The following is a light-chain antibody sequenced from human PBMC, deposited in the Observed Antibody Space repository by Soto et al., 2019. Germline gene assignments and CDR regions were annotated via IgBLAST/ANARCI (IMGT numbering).Light chain of an antibody. J-gene: IGLJ3*02. Sequence: QSVLTQPPSASGTPGQRVTISCSGSSSNIGSNTVNWYQQLPGTAPKLLIYSNNHRPSVVPDRFSGSKSGTSASLAISGLQSEDEADYYCAAWDDSLNAWVFGGGTKLTVL. CDR2: SNN. CDR3: AAWDDSLNAWV. V-gene: IGLV1-44*01. CDR1: SSNIGSNT.